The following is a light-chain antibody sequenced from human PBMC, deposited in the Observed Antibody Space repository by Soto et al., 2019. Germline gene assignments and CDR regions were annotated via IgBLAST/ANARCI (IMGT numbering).Light chain of an antibody. CDR3: QQRSIWPLLWT. CDR2: DAS. V-gene: IGKV3-11*01. CDR1: QSVGSS. J-gene: IGKJ4*01. Sequence: ESVLTQSPATLSLSPGERATLSCRASQSVGSSLAWYQQKPGQAPRLLIYDASNRATGIPARFSGSGSGTDFTLTIGSLEPEDFAVYYCQQRSIWPLLWTFGGGTKVDIK.